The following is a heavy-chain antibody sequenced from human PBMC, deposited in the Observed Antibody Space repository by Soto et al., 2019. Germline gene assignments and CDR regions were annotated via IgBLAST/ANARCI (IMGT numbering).Heavy chain of an antibody. CDR3: AKDYLGSLEY. D-gene: IGHD1-26*01. V-gene: IGHV4-59*01. CDR2: MCDSGTT. Sequence: HVQLQESGPGLVRPSETLSLICTVSGASLGSDCWSWIRQPPRRGLEWVGYMCDSGTTNYNPSLRSRLTISLDSAKNQFSLNLNSVTAADTAIYYCAKDYLGSLEYWGQGTLVTVSS. J-gene: IGHJ4*02. CDR1: GASLGSDC.